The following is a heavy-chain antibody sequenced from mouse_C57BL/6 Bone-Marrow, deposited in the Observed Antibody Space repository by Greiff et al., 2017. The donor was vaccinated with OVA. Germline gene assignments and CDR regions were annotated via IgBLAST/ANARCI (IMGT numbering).Heavy chain of an antibody. CDR2: IDPETGGT. Sequence: QVQLQQSGAELVRPGASVTLSCKASGYTFTDYEMHWVKQTPVHGLEWIGAIDPETGGTAYNQKFKGKAILTADKSSSTAYMELRSLTSEDSAVYYCTRGENALDGYWGQGTLVTVSA. V-gene: IGHV1-15*01. CDR3: TRGENALDGY. CDR1: GYTFTDYE. J-gene: IGHJ3*02.